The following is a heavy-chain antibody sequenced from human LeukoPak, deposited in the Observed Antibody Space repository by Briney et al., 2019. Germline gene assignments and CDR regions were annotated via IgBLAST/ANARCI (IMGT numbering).Heavy chain of an antibody. D-gene: IGHD3-3*01. Sequence: PSETLSLTCTVSGGSISSYYWSWIRQPPGKGLERIGYIYYSGSTNYNPSLKSRVTISVDTSKNQFSLQLSSVTAADTAVYYCARASDFWSGYRDGGRYFDYWGQGTLVTVSS. V-gene: IGHV4-59*01. CDR1: GGSISSYY. J-gene: IGHJ4*02. CDR2: IYYSGST. CDR3: ARASDFWSGYRDGGRYFDY.